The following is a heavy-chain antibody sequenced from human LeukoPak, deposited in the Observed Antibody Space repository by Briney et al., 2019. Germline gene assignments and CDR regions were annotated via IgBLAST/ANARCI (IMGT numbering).Heavy chain of an antibody. D-gene: IGHD2-15*01. CDR1: GFTFSTYW. V-gene: IGHV3-7*05. CDR3: ARVGYCSGGSCLLGAFDI. CDR2: IRQDGSEK. J-gene: IGHJ3*02. Sequence: GGSLRLSCAASGFTFSTYWMTWVRQAPGKGLEWVANIRQDGSEKYYVDSVEGRFTISRDNAKKSLFLQMNSLRAEDTAVYYCARVGYCSGGSCLLGAFDIWGQGTMVTVSS.